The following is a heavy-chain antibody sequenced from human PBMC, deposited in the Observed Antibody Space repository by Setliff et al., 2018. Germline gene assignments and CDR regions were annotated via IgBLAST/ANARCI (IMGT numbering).Heavy chain of an antibody. CDR1: GFNFGGYG. Sequence: GESLKISCTASGFNFGGYGMHWVRQAPGKGLEWVSFTQYDGKKKDYADSVKGRFTISRDNSRNTLYLQMNDLRPEDTAMYYCAKDRSGSYKYFFDHWGQGTLVTVSS. D-gene: IGHD1-26*01. V-gene: IGHV3-30*02. J-gene: IGHJ4*02. CDR2: TQYDGKKK. CDR3: AKDRSGSYKYFFDH.